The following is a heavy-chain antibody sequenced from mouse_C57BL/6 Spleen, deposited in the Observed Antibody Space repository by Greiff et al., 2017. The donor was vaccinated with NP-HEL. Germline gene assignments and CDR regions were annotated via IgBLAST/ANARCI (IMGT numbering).Heavy chain of an antibody. Sequence: QVQLQQPGTELVKPGASVKLSCKASGYTFTSYWMHWVKQRPGPGLEWIGHIHPSSGGTTYNEKFKSKATLTVDTSSSKAYMQISSLTSEDSAVYYCARNYYSNYYNAMDYWGQGTSVTVSS. V-gene: IGHV1-53*01. J-gene: IGHJ4*01. CDR3: ARNYYSNYYNAMDY. CDR2: IHPSSGGT. CDR1: GYTFTSYW. D-gene: IGHD2-5*01.